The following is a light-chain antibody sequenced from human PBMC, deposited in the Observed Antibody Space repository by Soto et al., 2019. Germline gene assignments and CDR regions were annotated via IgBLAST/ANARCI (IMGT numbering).Light chain of an antibody. CDR2: GAS. J-gene: IGKJ1*01. CDR1: QSISSN. Sequence: EIVMTQSPVTLSVSPGERATLSCRASQSISSNLAWYQQKPGQAPRLLIFGASTRATDVPARFSGSGAGTEFPLTISSLHSEDFAVYYCLQHNNWPRTFGQGTKVEVK. CDR3: LQHNNWPRT. V-gene: IGKV3-15*01.